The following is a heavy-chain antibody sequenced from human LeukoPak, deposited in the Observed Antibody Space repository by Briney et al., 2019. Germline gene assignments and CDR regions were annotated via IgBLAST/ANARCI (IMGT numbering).Heavy chain of an antibody. CDR3: ARVVAGSFYYYGMDV. J-gene: IGHJ6*02. D-gene: IGHD2-15*01. Sequence: GASVKVSCKASGYTFTTYDINWVRQATGQGLEWMGWMNPNSGNTGYAQKFQGRVTMTRNTSISTAYMELNSLRSEDTAVYYCARVVAGSFYYYGMDVWGQGTTVTVSS. CDR1: GYTFTTYD. CDR2: MNPNSGNT. V-gene: IGHV1-8*01.